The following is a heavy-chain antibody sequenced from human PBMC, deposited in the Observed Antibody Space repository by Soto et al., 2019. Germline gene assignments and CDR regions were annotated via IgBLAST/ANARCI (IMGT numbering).Heavy chain of an antibody. Sequence: QVRLVESGGGVVQPGGSVMLYCEVSGFPFSSYGFHWVRQAPGKGLEWVALISYDGSNEYYSDSVKARFTISRDNSKNTLYLQMNNLRTEDTAVYYCAKLVDRLGGVTVVAYWGRGTLVTVSS. V-gene: IGHV3-30*18. D-gene: IGHD2-15*01. CDR2: ISYDGSNE. CDR1: GFPFSSYG. CDR3: AKLVDRLGGVTVVAY. J-gene: IGHJ4*02.